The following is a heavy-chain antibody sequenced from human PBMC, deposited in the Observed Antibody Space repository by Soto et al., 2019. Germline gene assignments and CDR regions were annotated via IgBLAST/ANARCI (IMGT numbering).Heavy chain of an antibody. Sequence: ASVKVSCKASGYTFTSYGISWVRQAPGQGLEWIGWISAYNGNTNYAQKLQGRVTMTTDTSTSTAYMELRSLRSDDTAVYYCARDGTYYYDSSHKAHDAFDIWGQGTMVTVSS. CDR3: ARDGTYYYDSSHKAHDAFDI. J-gene: IGHJ3*02. V-gene: IGHV1-18*04. D-gene: IGHD3-22*01. CDR1: GYTFTSYG. CDR2: ISAYNGNT.